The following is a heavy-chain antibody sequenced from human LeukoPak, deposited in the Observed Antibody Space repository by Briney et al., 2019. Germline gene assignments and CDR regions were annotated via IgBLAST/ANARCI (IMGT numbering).Heavy chain of an antibody. J-gene: IGHJ4*02. CDR3: ARGRSTMVRALDY. D-gene: IGHD3-10*01. CDR2: IYHSGST. V-gene: IGHV4-30-2*01. CDR1: GGSISSGGYS. Sequence: PSQTLSLTCAVSGGSISSGGYSWSWIRQPPGKGLEWIGYIYHSGSTYYNPSLKSRVTISVDRSKNQFSLKLSSVTAADTAVYYCARGRSTMVRALDYWGQGTLVTVSS.